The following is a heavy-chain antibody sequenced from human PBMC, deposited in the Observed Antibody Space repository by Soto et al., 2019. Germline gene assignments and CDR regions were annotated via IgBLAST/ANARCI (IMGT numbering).Heavy chain of an antibody. CDR1: GYSFTSYW. CDR2: IYPGDSDT. V-gene: IGHV5-51*01. Sequence: PGESLKISCKGSGYSFTSYWIGWVRQMPGKGLEWMGIIYPGDSDTRYSPSFQGQVTISADKSISTAYLQWSSLKASDTATYYCARHSSTRYYYYYMDVWGKGTTVTVSS. CDR3: ARHSSTRYYYYYMDV. J-gene: IGHJ6*03.